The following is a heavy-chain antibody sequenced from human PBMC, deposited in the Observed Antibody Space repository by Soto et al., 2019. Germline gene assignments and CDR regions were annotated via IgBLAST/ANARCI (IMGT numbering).Heavy chain of an antibody. CDR1: GFTFSSYS. CDR3: ARGRTVRDHDDFDL. CDR2: MSYDGNSK. J-gene: IGHJ4*02. Sequence: QVQLVESGGGVVQPGRSLRLYCAASGFTFSSYSMHWVRQAPGKGLEWVAAMSYDGNSKYFADSVKGRFTISRDNSKNTLSLQMNSLGAEDSDGYYCARGRTVRDHDDFDLWGQGTLVTVSS. V-gene: IGHV3-30-3*01. D-gene: IGHD2-21*01.